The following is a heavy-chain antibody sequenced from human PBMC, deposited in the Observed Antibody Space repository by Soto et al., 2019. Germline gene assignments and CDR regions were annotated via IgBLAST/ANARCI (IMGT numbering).Heavy chain of an antibody. D-gene: IGHD6-6*01. Sequence: GASVKVSCKASGGTFSSYTISWVRQAPGQGLEWMGRIIPILGIANYAQKFQGRVTITADKSTSTAYMELSSLRSEDTAVYYCARSPGSARPDWGPSDYYYYMDVWGKGTTVTVSS. CDR3: ARSPGSARPDWGPSDYYYYMDV. CDR2: IIPILGIA. CDR1: GGTFSSYT. J-gene: IGHJ6*03. V-gene: IGHV1-69*02.